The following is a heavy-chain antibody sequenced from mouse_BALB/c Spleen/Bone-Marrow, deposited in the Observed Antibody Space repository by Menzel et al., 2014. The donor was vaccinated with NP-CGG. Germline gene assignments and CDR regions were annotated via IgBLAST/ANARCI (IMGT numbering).Heavy chain of an antibody. CDR3: ARGGITNYYGLDY. V-gene: IGHV1-14*01. CDR1: GYTFTSYV. J-gene: IGHJ4*01. CDR2: INPYNDDT. Sequence: EVKLVESGPELVKPGASVMMSCKASGYTFTSYVIHWVKQKPGQGLEWIAYINPYNDDTKYNEKLKGKATLTSDKSSSTANMEFSSLTSEDSAVFYCARGGITNYYGLDYWGQGTSVTVSS. D-gene: IGHD2-4*01.